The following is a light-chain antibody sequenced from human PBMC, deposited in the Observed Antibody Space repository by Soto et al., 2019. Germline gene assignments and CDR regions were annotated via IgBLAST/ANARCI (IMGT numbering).Light chain of an antibody. Sequence: QSVLTQPPSASGTPGQRVTISCSGSSSNIGSNYVSWYQQLPGTAPKLLIYSNNQRPSGVPDRFSGSKSGTSASLAISGLRSEDEADYYCAAWDDSRSGVVVCGGTKLTVL. CDR2: SNN. V-gene: IGLV1-47*02. J-gene: IGLJ2*01. CDR3: AAWDDSRSGVV. CDR1: SSNIGSNY.